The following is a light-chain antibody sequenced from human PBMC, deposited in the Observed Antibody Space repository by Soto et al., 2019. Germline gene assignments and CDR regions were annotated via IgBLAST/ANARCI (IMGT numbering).Light chain of an antibody. V-gene: IGKV1-33*01. CDR3: QQYDNLPVYT. Sequence: DIQMTQSPSSLSASVGDRVTITCQAIQDISNYLNWYQQKPGKAPKLLIYDASNLETGVPTRFSGSGSGTDFTFTISSLQPEDIATYYCQQYDNLPVYTFGQGTKLEIK. CDR1: QDISNY. J-gene: IGKJ2*01. CDR2: DAS.